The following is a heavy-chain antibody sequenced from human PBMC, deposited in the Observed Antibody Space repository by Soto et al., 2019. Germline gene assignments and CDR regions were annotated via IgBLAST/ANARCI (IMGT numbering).Heavy chain of an antibody. J-gene: IGHJ5*02. CDR2: MYHSGST. CDR3: ARDAVTAIRGVNSWFDA. D-gene: IGHD3-10*01. V-gene: IGHV4-38-2*02. CDR1: GYSISSGYY. Sequence: SETLSLTCTVSGYSISSGYYWGWVRRPPGKGLEWIGSMYHSGSTYYNPSLKSRVTISVDTSKNQFSLKLSSVTAADTAVYYCARDAVTAIRGVNSWFDAWGQGTLVTVSS.